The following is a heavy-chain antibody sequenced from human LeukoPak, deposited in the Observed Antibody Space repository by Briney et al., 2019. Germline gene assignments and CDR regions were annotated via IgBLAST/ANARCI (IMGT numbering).Heavy chain of an antibody. CDR1: GDSVSSNSAA. Sequence: TSQTLSLTCAISGDSVSSNSAAWNWIRQSPSRGLEWLGRTYYRSKWYNDYAVSVKSRITINPDTSKNQFSLQLNSVTPEDTAVYYCARDRTSPYRSAYYFDYWGQGTLVTVSS. V-gene: IGHV6-1*01. CDR2: TYYRSKWYN. J-gene: IGHJ4*02. CDR3: ARDRTSPYRSAYYFDY. D-gene: IGHD6-25*01.